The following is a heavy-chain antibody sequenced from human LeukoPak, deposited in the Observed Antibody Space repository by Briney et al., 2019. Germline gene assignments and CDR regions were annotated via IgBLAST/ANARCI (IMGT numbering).Heavy chain of an antibody. CDR1: GFSFSTYS. V-gene: IGHV3-48*04. Sequence: GGSLRLSCAASGFSFSTYSMNWVRQAPGKGLEWLPYITSSSSTIFYADSVKGRFTISRDNAKNSLYLQMYSLRVEDTAVYYCARDRPESGYDNDYWGQGTLVTVSS. J-gene: IGHJ4*02. CDR3: ARDRPESGYDNDY. CDR2: ITSSSSTI. D-gene: IGHD5-12*01.